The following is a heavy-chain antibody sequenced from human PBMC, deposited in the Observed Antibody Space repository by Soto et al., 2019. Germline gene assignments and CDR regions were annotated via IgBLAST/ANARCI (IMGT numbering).Heavy chain of an antibody. CDR1: GYTFTSYG. V-gene: IGHV1-18*01. J-gene: IGHJ5*02. Sequence: QVQLVQSGAEGKKPGASVKVSCKASGYTFTSYGIGWGRQAPGQGLEWMGWISAYNGNTNYAQKLQGRVTMTTDTSTSTAYMELRSLRSDDTAVYYCARSALYYYDSSGSSWFDPWGQGTLVTVSS. CDR3: ARSALYYYDSSGSSWFDP. D-gene: IGHD3-22*01. CDR2: ISAYNGNT.